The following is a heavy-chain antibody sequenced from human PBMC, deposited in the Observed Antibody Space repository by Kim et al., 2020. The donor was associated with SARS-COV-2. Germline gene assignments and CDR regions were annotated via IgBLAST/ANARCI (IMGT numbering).Heavy chain of an antibody. V-gene: IGHV3-7*01. J-gene: IGHJ4*02. Sequence: GGSLRLSCAASGFTFSNYWMNWVRQAPGKGLEWVANVKEDGSQTYYVDSVKGRFTISRDNAKNLLYLQMNNLRAEDTALYYWAKGGSIGWGQGTLVTVSS. D-gene: IGHD3-3*02. CDR2: VKEDGSQT. CDR1: GFTFSNYW. CDR3: AKGGSIG.